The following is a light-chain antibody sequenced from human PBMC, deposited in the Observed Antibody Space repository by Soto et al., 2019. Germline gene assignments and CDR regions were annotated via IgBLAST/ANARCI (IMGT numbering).Light chain of an antibody. CDR3: SAHTTSFTFL. V-gene: IGLV2-14*01. CDR1: SSDIGSYDY. Sequence: QSVLTQPASVSGSPGQSITISCIGSSSDIGSYDYVSWHQHQQGKAPKVLIYEVSNRPSGVSSRFSGSRSGNTASLTISGLQAEDEPTYYCSAHTTSFTFLFGPGTKVTVL. CDR2: EVS. J-gene: IGLJ1*01.